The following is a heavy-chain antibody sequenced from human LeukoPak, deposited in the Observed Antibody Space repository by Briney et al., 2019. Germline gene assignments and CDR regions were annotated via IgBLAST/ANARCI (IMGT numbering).Heavy chain of an antibody. V-gene: IGHV1-18*01. Sequence: GASVRVSCKASGYTFTSYGISWVRQAPGQGREWMGWISAYNGNTNYAQKLQGRVTMTTDTSTSTAYMELRSLRSDDTAVYYCARDGSWDDSSGYYYVSIDYWGQGTLVTVSS. CDR2: ISAYNGNT. D-gene: IGHD3-22*01. CDR1: GYTFTSYG. J-gene: IGHJ4*02. CDR3: ARDGSWDDSSGYYYVSIDY.